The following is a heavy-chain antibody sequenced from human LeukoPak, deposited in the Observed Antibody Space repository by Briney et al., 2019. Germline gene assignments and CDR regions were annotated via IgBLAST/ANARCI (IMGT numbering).Heavy chain of an antibody. CDR2: FDPEDGET. CDR3: ATTRVLRYFDWLSFQYYYGMDV. CDR1: GYTLTELS. Sequence: ASVKVSCKVSGYTLTELSMHWVRQAPGKGLEWMGGFDPEDGETIYAQKFQGRVTMTEDTSTDTAYMELSSLRSEDTAVYYSATTRVLRYFDWLSFQYYYGMDVWGQGTTVTVSS. V-gene: IGHV1-24*01. D-gene: IGHD3-9*01. J-gene: IGHJ6*02.